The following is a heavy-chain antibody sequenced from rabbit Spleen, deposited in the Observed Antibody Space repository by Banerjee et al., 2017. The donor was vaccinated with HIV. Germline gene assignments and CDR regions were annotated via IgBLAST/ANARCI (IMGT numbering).Heavy chain of an antibody. D-gene: IGHD4-2*01. CDR3: ARDLVAVIGWNFNL. CDR2: IGGNSGTT. Sequence: QEQLEESGGDLVKPEGSLTLTCTASGFSFSSGYYMYWVRQAPGKGLEWIASIGGNSGTTYYANWAKGRFTISKTSSTTVTLQMTSLTAADTATYFCARDLVAVIGWNFNLWGPGTLVTVS. J-gene: IGHJ4*01. CDR1: GFSFSSGYY. V-gene: IGHV1S45*01.